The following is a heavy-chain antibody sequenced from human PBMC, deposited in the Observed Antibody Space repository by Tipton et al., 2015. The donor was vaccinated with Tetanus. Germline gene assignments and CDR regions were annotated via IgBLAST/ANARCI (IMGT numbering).Heavy chain of an antibody. D-gene: IGHD5/OR15-5a*01. V-gene: IGHV4-59*08. J-gene: IGHJ4*02. Sequence: TLSLTCTISGGSISRYYWAWIRQTPGKGLEWIGYIDYNGSTKYNPSLRSRVTISVDTSKNQFSLRLTSVTAADTAVYYCARLREIVSRSGWAFDYWGQGILVTVSS. CDR1: GGSISRYY. CDR2: IDYNGST. CDR3: ARLREIVSRSGWAFDY.